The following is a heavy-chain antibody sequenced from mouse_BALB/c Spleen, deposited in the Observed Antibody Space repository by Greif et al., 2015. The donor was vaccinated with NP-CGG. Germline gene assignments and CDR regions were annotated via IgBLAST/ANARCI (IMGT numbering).Heavy chain of an antibody. Sequence: VQLQQSGAELAKPGASVKMSCKASGYTFTSYWMHWVKQRPGQGLEWIGYINPSTGYTEYNQKFKDKATLTADKSSSAAHMCLSRPTYEDSAVYFCARKGGSSFDSWGQGTTLTVSS. V-gene: IGHV1-7*01. CDR3: ARKGGSSFDS. J-gene: IGHJ2*01. D-gene: IGHD1-1*01. CDR2: INPSTGYT. CDR1: GYTFTSYW.